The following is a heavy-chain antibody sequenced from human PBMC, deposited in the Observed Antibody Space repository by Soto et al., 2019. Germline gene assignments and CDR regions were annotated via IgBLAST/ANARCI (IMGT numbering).Heavy chain of an antibody. V-gene: IGHV1-2*02. Sequence: QVQLVQSGAEVKEPGDSVRVSCEASGYTFTAYYIHWVRQAPGQGLEWMGWINPKVGDTTYAQDFHGRVSMTRDMSISTVYMELSRLTSDDTAIYYCARNMDYYYGPGSGNGHGFWGQGTTVTVFS. CDR2: INPKVGDT. D-gene: IGHD3-10*01. CDR3: ARNMDYYYGPGSGNGHGF. CDR1: GYTFTAYY. J-gene: IGHJ6*02.